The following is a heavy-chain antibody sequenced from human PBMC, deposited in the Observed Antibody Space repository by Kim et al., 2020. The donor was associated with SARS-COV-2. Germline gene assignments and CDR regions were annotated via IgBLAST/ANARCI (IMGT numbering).Heavy chain of an antibody. V-gene: IGHV1-69*13. CDR1: GGTFSSYA. J-gene: IGHJ2*01. CDR2: IIPIFGTA. D-gene: IGHD3-22*01. CDR3: ARGSTAYYYDSSGYWYFDL. Sequence: SVKVSCKASGGTFSSYAISWVRQAPGQGLEWMGGIIPIFGTANYAQKFQGRVTITADESTSTAYMELSSLRSEDTAVYYCARGSTAYYYDSSGYWYFDLWGRGTLVTVSS.